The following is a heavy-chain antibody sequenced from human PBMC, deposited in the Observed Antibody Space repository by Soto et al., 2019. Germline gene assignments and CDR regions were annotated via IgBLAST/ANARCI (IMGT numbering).Heavy chain of an antibody. D-gene: IGHD2-15*01. J-gene: IGHJ4*02. CDR3: AKDHRNGGSRVDY. V-gene: IGHV3-30*18. CDR1: GFSFKSHG. Sequence: QVQLVESGGGVVQPGRSLRLSCAVSGFSFKSHGMHWVRQAPGKGLEWVAFISYDGKDANYADSVKGRFTISRDNSKDALYLQMGSLRGEDTAVYFCAKDHRNGGSRVDYWCQGTLVTVSS. CDR2: ISYDGKDA.